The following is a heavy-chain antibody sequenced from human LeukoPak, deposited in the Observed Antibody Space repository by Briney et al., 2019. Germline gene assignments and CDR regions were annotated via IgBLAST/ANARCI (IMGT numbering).Heavy chain of an antibody. J-gene: IGHJ6*03. V-gene: IGHV3-48*03. CDR1: GFTFSSYE. CDR3: AREGFSSSSWYRFMYYYYYMDV. CDR2: ISSSGSTI. Sequence: GGSLRLSCAASGFTFSSYEMNWVRQAPGKGLEWVSYISSSGSTIYYADSVKGRLTISRDNAKNSLYLQMNSLRAEDTAVYYCAREGFSSSSWYRFMYYYYYMDVWGKGTTVTVSS. D-gene: IGHD6-13*01.